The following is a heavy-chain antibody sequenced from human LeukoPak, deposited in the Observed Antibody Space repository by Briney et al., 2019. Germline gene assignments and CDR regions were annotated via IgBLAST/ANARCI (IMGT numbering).Heavy chain of an antibody. Sequence: ASVKVSCKASGFTFTVYNIHWVRQAPGQGLEWMGWINPNNGGTNYAQKLQGRVTMTTDTSTSTAYMELRSLRSDDTAVYYCARDGLSEVVVAATPSDYWGQGTLVTVSS. D-gene: IGHD2-15*01. V-gene: IGHV1-18*04. J-gene: IGHJ4*02. CDR2: INPNNGGT. CDR1: GFTFTVYN. CDR3: ARDGLSEVVVAATPSDY.